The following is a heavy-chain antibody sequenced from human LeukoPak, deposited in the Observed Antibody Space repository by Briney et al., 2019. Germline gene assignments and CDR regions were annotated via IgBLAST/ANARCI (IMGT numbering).Heavy chain of an antibody. D-gene: IGHD3-3*01. Sequence: GGSLRLSCAASGFTFSSYWMSWVRQAPGKGLEWMANIKQDGSEKYYVDSVKGRFTISRDNAKNSLYLQMNSLRAEDTAVYYCARDQVDFWSGYYAFDYWGQGTLVTVSS. CDR2: IKQDGSEK. CDR1: GFTFSSYW. J-gene: IGHJ4*02. V-gene: IGHV3-7*01. CDR3: ARDQVDFWSGYYAFDY.